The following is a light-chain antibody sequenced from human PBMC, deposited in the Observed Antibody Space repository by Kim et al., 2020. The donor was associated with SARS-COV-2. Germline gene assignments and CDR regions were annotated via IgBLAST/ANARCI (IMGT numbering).Light chain of an antibody. V-gene: IGLV4-60*03. Sequence: QPVLTQSSSASASLGSSVKLTCTLSSGHSSYIIAWHQQQPGKAPRYLMKLEGSGSYNKGSGVPDRFSGSSSGADRYLTISNHQSEDEADYYCETWDSNTRVFGGGTQLTVL. CDR3: ETWDSNTRV. J-gene: IGLJ3*02. CDR1: SGHSSYI. CDR2: LEGSGSY.